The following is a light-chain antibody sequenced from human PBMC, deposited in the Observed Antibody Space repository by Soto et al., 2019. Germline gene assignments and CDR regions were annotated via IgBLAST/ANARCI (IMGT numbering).Light chain of an antibody. CDR2: DAS. CDR3: QQYDDWPLT. J-gene: IGKJ5*01. V-gene: IGKV3-15*01. CDR1: QSLTTN. Sequence: EIVMTQSPATLSVSPGAPAPLSCRASQSLTTNLAWYQQKPGQAPRLLIHDASTRATGIPARFSGSGSGTEFTLTISSLQSEDFAVYYCQQYDDWPLTFGQGTRLEI.